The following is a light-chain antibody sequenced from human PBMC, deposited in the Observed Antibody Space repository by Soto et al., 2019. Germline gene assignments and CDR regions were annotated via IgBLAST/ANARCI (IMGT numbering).Light chain of an antibody. CDR3: QQRSDWFT. V-gene: IGKV3-11*01. Sequence: EIVLTQSPATLSLSPGERATLSCRASQSVNTNFLAWYQQKPGLAPRLLFYATSNRATGIPVRFSGSGSGTDFTLTISSLEPEDFGLYYCQQRSDWFTFGQGTRLEIK. J-gene: IGKJ5*01. CDR1: QSVNTNF. CDR2: ATS.